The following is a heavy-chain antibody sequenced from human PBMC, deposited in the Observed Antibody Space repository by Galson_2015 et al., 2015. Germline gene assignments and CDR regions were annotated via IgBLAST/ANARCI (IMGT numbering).Heavy chain of an antibody. V-gene: IGHV1-24*01. CDR3: ATRADSDIFPIDP. CDR2: FDPEDDKT. J-gene: IGHJ5*02. CDR1: GYTLTELS. Sequence: SVKVSCKVSGYTLTELSMHWVRQAPGKGLEWMGGFDPEDDKTIYARKFQGRVTMTEDTSTDTAYMEVSSLSSEDTAVYYCATRADSDIFPIDPWGQGTLVTVSS. D-gene: IGHD3-9*01.